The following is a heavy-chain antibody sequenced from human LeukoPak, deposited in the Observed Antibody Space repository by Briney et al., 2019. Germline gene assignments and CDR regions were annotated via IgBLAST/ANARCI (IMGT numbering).Heavy chain of an antibody. Sequence: SETLSLTCTVSGASITSSAYHWGWIRQPPGKGLDGFGSINYSGGTHYNPSLKSPVSISAYKSKNQSPLKLSSVPAADSAVYYCARLWSTHCSAGTCPHQPNYWGQGTLVTVSS. D-gene: IGHD2-15*01. CDR3: ARLWSTHCSAGTCPHQPNY. V-gene: IGHV4-39*01. CDR1: GASITSSAYH. CDR2: INYSGGT. J-gene: IGHJ4*02.